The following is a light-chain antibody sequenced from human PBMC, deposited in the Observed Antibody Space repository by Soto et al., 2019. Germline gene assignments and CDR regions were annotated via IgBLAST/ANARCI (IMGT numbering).Light chain of an antibody. CDR3: QQSYTSPFI. Sequence: DIQLTQSPSSLSASVGDRVTITCRASQTIHNFLNWYQQTPGKAPKLLIYAASNLRGGVPSRFSGGGSGTDFTLTISSLQPEDFATYFCQQSYTSPFIFGPGTKVDIK. CDR1: QTIHNF. V-gene: IGKV1-39*01. CDR2: AAS. J-gene: IGKJ3*01.